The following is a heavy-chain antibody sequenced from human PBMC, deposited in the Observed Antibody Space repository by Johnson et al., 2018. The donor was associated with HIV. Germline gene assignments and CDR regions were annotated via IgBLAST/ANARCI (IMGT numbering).Heavy chain of an antibody. CDR2: TKHKANSYTT. J-gene: IGHJ3*02. CDR1: AFTFRSYS. Sequence: VQLVESGGGVVQPGRSLRLSCAASAFTFRSYSMHWVRQAPGKGLEWVGRTKHKANSYTTEYAASVKGRFTISRDNSKNTLYLQMGSLRAEDMAVYYCARGGGVVGNAFDIWGQGTMVTVSS. V-gene: IGHV3-72*01. CDR3: ARGGGVVGNAFDI. D-gene: IGHD1-26*01.